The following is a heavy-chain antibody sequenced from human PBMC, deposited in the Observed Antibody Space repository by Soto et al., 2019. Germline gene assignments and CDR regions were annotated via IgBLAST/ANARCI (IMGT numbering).Heavy chain of an antibody. CDR3: ARDGVVLPAAPTGLDV. CDR2: LNLNSGIA. CDR1: GYTFTNYD. V-gene: IGHV1-8*01. D-gene: IGHD2-2*01. Sequence: QVQLVQSGAEVKKPGASVRVSCQASGYTFTNYDINWVRQAAGQGLEWMGWLNLNSGIAGYAHKFKGRVTMTRNTAISTAYIDLNSLRSDDTAVYYCARDGVVLPAAPTGLDVWGQGTPVTVSS. J-gene: IGHJ6*02.